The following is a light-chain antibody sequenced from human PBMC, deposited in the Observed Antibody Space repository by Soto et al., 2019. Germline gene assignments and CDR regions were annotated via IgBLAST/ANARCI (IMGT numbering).Light chain of an antibody. V-gene: IGKV3-20*01. Sequence: IAMTQSPATMSLSSGERATLSCRASQSVSNNYLAWYPQKPGQPPGLLSYGATNRATGIPDRFSGSGSGTDFTLTISRLEPEDFAVYYCQQYGSSGTFGQGPKGDIK. J-gene: IGKJ1*01. CDR3: QQYGSSGT. CDR1: QSVSNNY. CDR2: GAT.